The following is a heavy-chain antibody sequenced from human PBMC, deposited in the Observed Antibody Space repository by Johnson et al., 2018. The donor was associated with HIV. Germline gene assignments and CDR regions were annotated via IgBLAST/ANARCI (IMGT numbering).Heavy chain of an antibody. CDR1: GFTSDDYG. V-gene: IGHV3-20*04. CDR2: SNGNGGST. J-gene: IGHJ3*02. CDR3: AKGGSSDAFDI. D-gene: IGHD6-6*01. Sequence: VQLVESGGGVVRPGGSLRLSCAASGFTSDDYGMSWVRQAAGKGLEWVSGSNGNGGSTGYADSVKGRFTISRDNAKNSLYLQMNSLRAEDTSVYYCAKGGSSDAFDIWGQGTMVTVSS.